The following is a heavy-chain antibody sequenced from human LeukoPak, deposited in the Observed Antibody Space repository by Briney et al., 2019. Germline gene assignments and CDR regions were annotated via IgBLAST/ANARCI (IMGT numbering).Heavy chain of an antibody. J-gene: IGHJ4*02. Sequence: AGGSLRLSCAASGFTFSSYWMHWVRQAPGKGLVWVSRINSDGSSTSYADSVKGRFTISRDNAKNTLYLQMNSLRAEDTAVYYCAKDGGLGYCSGGSCYPNDYWGQGTLVTVSS. CDR1: GFTFSSYW. D-gene: IGHD2-15*01. CDR2: INSDGSST. V-gene: IGHV3-74*01. CDR3: AKDGGLGYCSGGSCYPNDY.